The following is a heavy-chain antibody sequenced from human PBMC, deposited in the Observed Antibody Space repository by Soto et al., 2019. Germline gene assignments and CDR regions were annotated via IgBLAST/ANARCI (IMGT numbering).Heavy chain of an antibody. V-gene: IGHV3-7*04. D-gene: IGHD3-22*01. CDR1: GGTFGSYG. J-gene: IGHJ6*02. Sequence: PGGSLRLSWAASGGTFGSYGRSWVLQAPGKGLEWVANIKQDGSEKYYVDSVKGRFTISRDNAKNSLYLQMNSLRAEDTAVYYCARFYYDSSGSLPSPYYYYYGMAVWGQGTTVPVSS. CDR2: IKQDGSEK. CDR3: ARFYYDSSGSLPSPYYYYYGMAV.